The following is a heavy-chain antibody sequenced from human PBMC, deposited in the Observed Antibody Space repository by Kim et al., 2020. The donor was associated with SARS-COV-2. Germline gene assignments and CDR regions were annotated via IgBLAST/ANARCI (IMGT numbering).Heavy chain of an antibody. Sequence: NSAQKFQGRVTITADESTSTAYMELRSLRSEDTAVYYCARGNDYYYGMDVWGQGTTVTVSS. CDR3: ARGNDYYYGMDV. V-gene: IGHV1-69*01. J-gene: IGHJ6*02.